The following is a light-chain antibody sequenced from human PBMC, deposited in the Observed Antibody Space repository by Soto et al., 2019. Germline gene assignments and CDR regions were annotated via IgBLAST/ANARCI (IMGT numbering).Light chain of an antibody. CDR2: GAS. V-gene: IGKV3-20*01. J-gene: IGKJ1*01. CDR3: QQYGSSPRT. Sequence: EIVLTQSPGTLSLSPGERVTLSCRASQSVASNNLAWYQQKPGQSPRLLIYGASSRARGIPDRFTGSGSGTDFILTSSRLEPEDFAVYYCQQYGSSPRTFGQGTRVEIK. CDR1: QSVASNN.